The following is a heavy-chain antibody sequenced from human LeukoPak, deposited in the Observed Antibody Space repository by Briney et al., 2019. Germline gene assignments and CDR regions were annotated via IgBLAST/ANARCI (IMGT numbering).Heavy chain of an antibody. CDR2: VYYDGRA. Sequence: PSETLSLTCTVSGASITGGIYYWVWIRQPPGKGLEWIVTVYYDGRASYNPSLKSRLATSIDTSKNQFSLKLSSVTAADTATYYCTRRCQGTMFESRGQGAPVTVSS. V-gene: IGHV4-39*01. CDR1: GASITGGIYY. J-gene: IGHJ4*02. D-gene: IGHD2-15*01. CDR3: TRRCQGTMFES.